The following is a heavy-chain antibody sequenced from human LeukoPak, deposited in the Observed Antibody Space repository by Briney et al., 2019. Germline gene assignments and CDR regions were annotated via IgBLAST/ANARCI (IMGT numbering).Heavy chain of an antibody. D-gene: IGHD3-10*01. CDR2: INPISGDT. CDR3: ARGHDYYGSGSYYVDFDY. V-gene: IGHV1-2*02. J-gene: IGHJ4*02. Sequence: ASVTVSCKASGYTFTDSFMHWVRQAPGQGPEWMGWINPISGDTNLAQRFQGRVTLTRDTSISTAYMELSTLRSDDTAVYYCARGHDYYGSGSYYVDFDYWGQGTLVTVSS. CDR1: GYTFTDSF.